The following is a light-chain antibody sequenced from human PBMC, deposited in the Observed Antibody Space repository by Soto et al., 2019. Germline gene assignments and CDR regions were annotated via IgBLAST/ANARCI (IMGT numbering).Light chain of an antibody. CDR3: SSYTSSFTLGV. Sequence: QSALTQPASVSGSPGQSITISCTGTTSDIGTYHYVSWYQQHSGKAPKLIIYELSNRPSGVSNRFSGSKSGNTASLTISGLQAEDEAVYYCSSYTSSFTLGVFGGGTKVTVL. CDR1: TSDIGTYHY. J-gene: IGLJ3*02. V-gene: IGLV2-14*01. CDR2: ELS.